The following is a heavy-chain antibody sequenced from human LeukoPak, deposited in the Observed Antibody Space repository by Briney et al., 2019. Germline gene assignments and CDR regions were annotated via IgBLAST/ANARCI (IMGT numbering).Heavy chain of an antibody. V-gene: IGHV3-30-3*01. CDR1: GFTFSSYA. J-gene: IGHJ4*02. CDR3: ARGRHYYDSSGYYTGDY. CDR2: ISYDGSNK. D-gene: IGHD3-22*01. Sequence: GGSLRLSCAASGFTFSSYAMPWVRQAPGKGLEWVAVISYDGSNKYYADSVKGRFTISRDNSKNTLYLQMNSLRAEDTAVYYCARGRHYYDSSGYYTGDYWGQGTLVTVSS.